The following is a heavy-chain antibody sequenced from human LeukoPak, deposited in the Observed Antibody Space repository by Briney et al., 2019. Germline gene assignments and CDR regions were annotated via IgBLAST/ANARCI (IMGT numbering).Heavy chain of an antibody. Sequence: SVKVSCKASGGTFSSYAISWVRQAPGQGLEWMGGIIPIFGTANYAQKFQGRVTITADESTSTAYMELSSLRSEDTAVNYCARDPGDYGDYDGDDYWGQGTLVTVSS. J-gene: IGHJ4*02. CDR3: ARDPGDYGDYDGDDY. D-gene: IGHD4-17*01. CDR1: GGTFSSYA. CDR2: IIPIFGTA. V-gene: IGHV1-69*13.